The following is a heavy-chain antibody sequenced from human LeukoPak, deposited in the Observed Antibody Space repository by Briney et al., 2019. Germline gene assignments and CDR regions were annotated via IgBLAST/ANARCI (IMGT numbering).Heavy chain of an antibody. CDR3: ATAGYSSSWYGDYFDY. CDR1: GGSISSSSYY. D-gene: IGHD6-13*01. J-gene: IGHJ4*02. CDR2: IYYSGST. Sequence: SETLSLTCTVSGGSISSSSYYWGWIRRPPGKGLEWIGSIYYSGSTYYNPSLKSRVTISVDTSKNQFSLKLSSVTAADTAVYYCATAGYSSSWYGDYFDYWGQGTLVTVSS. V-gene: IGHV4-39*01.